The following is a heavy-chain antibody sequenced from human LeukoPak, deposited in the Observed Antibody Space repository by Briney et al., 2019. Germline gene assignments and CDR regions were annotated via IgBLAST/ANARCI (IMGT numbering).Heavy chain of an antibody. V-gene: IGHV1-69*05. D-gene: IGHD2-2*01. Sequence: SVKVSCKASGGTFSSYAISWVRQAPGQGLEWMGRIIPIFGTANYAQKFQGRVTITTDESTSTAYMELSSLRSEETAVYYCAGQDIVVVPAAFDYWGQGTLVTVSS. CDR3: AGQDIVVVPAAFDY. J-gene: IGHJ4*02. CDR2: IIPIFGTA. CDR1: GGTFSSYA.